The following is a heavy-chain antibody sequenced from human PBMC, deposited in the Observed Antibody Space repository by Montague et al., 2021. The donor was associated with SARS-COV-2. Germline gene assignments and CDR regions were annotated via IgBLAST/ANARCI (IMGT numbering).Heavy chain of an antibody. D-gene: IGHD3-22*01. V-gene: IGHV4-34*01. CDR1: GGSFGYDH. J-gene: IGHJ4*02. CDR2: IKQSGST. CDR3: ARGHLSVSMIVVVFTSASYYFDY. Sequence: SETLSLTCAVYGGSFGYDHWSWIRQPPGNGLEWIGDIKQSGSTNXNPSLKSRGTISVDTSKNQFSLKLTSVTAADTAVYFCARGHLSVSMIVVVFTSASYYFDYWGQEAQVTVSS.